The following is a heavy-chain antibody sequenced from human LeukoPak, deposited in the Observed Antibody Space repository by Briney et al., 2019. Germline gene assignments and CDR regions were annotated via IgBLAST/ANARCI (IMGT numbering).Heavy chain of an antibody. V-gene: IGHV3-21*01. CDR2: ISSSSSYI. D-gene: IGHD4-11*01. J-gene: IGHJ4*02. CDR3: ARDPTGTTPY. Sequence: GGSLRLSCSASGFTFSSYGMNWVRQAPGKGLEWVSSISSSSSYIYYADSGKVRFTISRDNAKNALYRQMSSLRAEDTAVYYCARDPTGTTPYWGQGTLVTVSS. CDR1: GFTFSSYG.